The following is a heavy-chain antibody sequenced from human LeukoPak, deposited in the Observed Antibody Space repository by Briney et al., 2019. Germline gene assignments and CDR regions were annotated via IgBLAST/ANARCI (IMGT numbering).Heavy chain of an antibody. CDR3: ARPSYYDILTGYTKDY. J-gene: IGHJ4*02. Sequence: SETLSLTCTVSGGAISSYYWGWIRQPPGKGLEWIGSIYYSGSTYYNPSLKSRVTISVDTSKNQFSLKLSSVTAADTAVYYCARPSYYDILTGYTKDYWGQGTLVTVSS. CDR2: IYYSGST. CDR1: GGAISSYY. D-gene: IGHD3-9*01. V-gene: IGHV4-39*01.